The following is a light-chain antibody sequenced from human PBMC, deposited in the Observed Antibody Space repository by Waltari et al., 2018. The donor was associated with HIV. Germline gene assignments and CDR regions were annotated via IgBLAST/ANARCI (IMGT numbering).Light chain of an antibody. CDR3: CSFAGSYSYV. CDR1: SSNY. CDR2: DVS. Sequence: QSALTQPRSVSGSPGQSVPIPCPGPSSNYHSWYQQHPGKAPKVIIYDVSKRPSGVPDRFSGSKSGNTASLTISGLQAEDEADYYCCSFAGSYSYVFGTGTKVTVL. J-gene: IGLJ1*01. V-gene: IGLV2-11*01.